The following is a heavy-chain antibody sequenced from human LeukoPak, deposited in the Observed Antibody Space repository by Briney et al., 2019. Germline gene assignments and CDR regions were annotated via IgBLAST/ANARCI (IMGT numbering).Heavy chain of an antibody. J-gene: IGHJ5*02. D-gene: IGHD2-2*01. CDR3: ARDDGARGYCSSTSCPRGFDP. Sequence: ASVKVSYKASGYTFTSYAMNWVRQAPGQGLEWMGWINTNTGTPTYAQGFTGRFVFSLDTSVSTAYLQISSLKAEDTAVYYCARDDGARGYCSSTSCPRGFDPWGQGTLVTVSS. V-gene: IGHV7-4-1*02. CDR2: INTNTGTP. CDR1: GYTFTSYA.